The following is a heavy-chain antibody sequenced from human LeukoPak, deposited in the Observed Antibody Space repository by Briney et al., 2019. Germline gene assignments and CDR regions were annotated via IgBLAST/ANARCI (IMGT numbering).Heavy chain of an antibody. CDR1: GGSISGYY. Sequence: SETLSLTCTDSGGSISGYYWSCIRQPPGKGLKWIAYIYSSGYTNYHPSLKSRVTISVDTSKNQFSLKLSSVTAADTAVYYCARHDYGDYFDYWGQGTLVTVSS. CDR2: IYSSGYT. J-gene: IGHJ4*02. V-gene: IGHV4-59*01. D-gene: IGHD4-17*01. CDR3: ARHDYGDYFDY.